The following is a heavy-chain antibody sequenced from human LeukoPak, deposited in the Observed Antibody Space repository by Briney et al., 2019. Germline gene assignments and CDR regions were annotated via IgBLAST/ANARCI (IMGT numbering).Heavy chain of an antibody. D-gene: IGHD3-3*01. Sequence: GASVKVSCKVSGYTLTELSMHWVRQAPGKGLEWMGGFDPEDGETIYAQKFQGRVTMTEDTSTDTAYMELSSLRSEDTAVYYCATVVTYYDFWSGYYNCWGQGTLVTVSS. CDR1: GYTLTELS. CDR2: FDPEDGET. CDR3: ATVVTYYDFWSGYYNC. J-gene: IGHJ4*02. V-gene: IGHV1-24*01.